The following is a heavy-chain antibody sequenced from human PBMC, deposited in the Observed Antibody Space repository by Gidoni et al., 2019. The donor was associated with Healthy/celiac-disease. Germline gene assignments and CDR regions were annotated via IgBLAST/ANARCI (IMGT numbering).Heavy chain of an antibody. CDR3: AKYDFWSGYSPFAYYGMDV. CDR1: GSTCSSYA. Sequence: EVQLVESGGGLVQHGGTLRLSCAASGSTCSSYAMSWVRQAPGKGLEFVSAISGSGGSTYYADSVKSRFTISRGNSKNTLYLQMNSLRAEDTAVYYCAKYDFWSGYSPFAYYGMDVWGHGTTVTVSS. V-gene: IGHV3-23*04. D-gene: IGHD3-3*01. CDR2: ISGSGGST. J-gene: IGHJ6*02.